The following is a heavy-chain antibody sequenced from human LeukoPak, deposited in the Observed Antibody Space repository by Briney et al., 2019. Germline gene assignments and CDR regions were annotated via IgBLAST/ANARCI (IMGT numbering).Heavy chain of an antibody. CDR2: ISSGGTYE. D-gene: IGHD3-10*01. Sequence: HPGKSLRLSCASSGFTFSNYAMHWVRQAPGKGLEWVSLISSGGTYEYYADSVKGRFTISRDNSKNTLYLQLNSLRAEDTAVYYCARDSTYYYDSGSSGPHYFDNWGQGTLVTVSS. CDR1: GFTFSNYA. J-gene: IGHJ4*02. V-gene: IGHV3-30*01. CDR3: ARDSTYYYDSGSSGPHYFDN.